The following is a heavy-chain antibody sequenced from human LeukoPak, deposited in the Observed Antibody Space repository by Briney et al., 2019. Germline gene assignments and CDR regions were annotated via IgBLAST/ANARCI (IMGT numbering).Heavy chain of an antibody. CDR2: TYQRSKWYN. Sequence: SQTLSLTCAISGDSVSINSAAWNWIRQSPSRGLEWLGRTYQRSKWYNDYAVSVKSRITINPDISKNQFSLQLNSVTPEDTAVYYCARSPSPYSSGWFFDYWGQGTLVTVSS. D-gene: IGHD6-19*01. CDR1: GDSVSINSAA. J-gene: IGHJ4*02. CDR3: ARSPSPYSSGWFFDY. V-gene: IGHV6-1*01.